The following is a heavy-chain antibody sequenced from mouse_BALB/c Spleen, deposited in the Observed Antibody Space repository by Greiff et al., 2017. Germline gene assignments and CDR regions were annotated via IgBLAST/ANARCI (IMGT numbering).Heavy chain of an antibody. D-gene: IGHD1-1*01. CDR2: IYPYNGGT. J-gene: IGHJ4*01. Sequence: VQLQQSGPELVKPGASVKISCKASGYTFTDYNMHWVKQSHGKSLEWIGYIYPYNGGTGYNQKFKSKATLTVDNSYSTAYMELRSLTSEDSAVYYCARTHYYGSVYAMDYWGQGTSVTVSS. CDR1: GYTFTDYN. V-gene: IGHV1S29*02. CDR3: ARTHYYGSVYAMDY.